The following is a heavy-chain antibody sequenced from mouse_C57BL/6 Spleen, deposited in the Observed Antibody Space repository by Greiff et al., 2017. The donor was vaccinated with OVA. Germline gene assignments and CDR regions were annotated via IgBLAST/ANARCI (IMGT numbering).Heavy chain of an antibody. CDR1: GYTFTDYY. CDR2: INPNNGGT. Sequence: VQLQQSGPELVKPGASVKISCKASGYTFTDYYMNWVKQSHGKSLEWIGDINPNNGGTSYNQKFKGKATLTVDKSSSTAYMELRSLTSEDSAVYYCARWLRYAMDYWGQGTSVTVSS. CDR3: ARWLRYAMDY. D-gene: IGHD2-2*01. J-gene: IGHJ4*01. V-gene: IGHV1-26*01.